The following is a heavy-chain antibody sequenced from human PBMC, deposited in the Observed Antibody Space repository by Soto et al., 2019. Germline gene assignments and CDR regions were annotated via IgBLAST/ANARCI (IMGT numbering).Heavy chain of an antibody. CDR3: ARGVGVAGNYYFDY. CDR2: IGTAGDT. V-gene: IGHV3-13*01. J-gene: IGHJ4*02. D-gene: IGHD2-21*02. Sequence: GGSLRLSCAASGFTFSSYDMHWVRQATGKGLEWVSAIGTAGDTYYPGSVKGRFTISRENAKNSLYLQMNSLRAEDTAVYYCARGVGVAGNYYFDYWGQGTLVTVSS. CDR1: GFTFSSYD.